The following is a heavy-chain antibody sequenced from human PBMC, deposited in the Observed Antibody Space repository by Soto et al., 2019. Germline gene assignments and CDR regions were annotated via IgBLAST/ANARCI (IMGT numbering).Heavy chain of an antibody. J-gene: IGHJ5*02. CDR1: GFTFSSYS. CDR3: ARENCSSTSCPGGGWFDP. V-gene: IGHV3-21*01. Sequence: VGSLRLSCAASGFTFSSYSMNWVRQSPGKGLEWVSSISSSSSYIYYADSVKGRFTISRDNAKNSLYLQMNSLRAEDTAVYYCARENCSSTSCPGGGWFDPWGQGTLVTVSS. D-gene: IGHD2-2*01. CDR2: ISSSSSYI.